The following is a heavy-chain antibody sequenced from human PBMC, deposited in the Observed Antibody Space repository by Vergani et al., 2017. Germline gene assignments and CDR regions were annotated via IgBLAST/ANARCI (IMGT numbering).Heavy chain of an antibody. CDR3: AGSSYFDWPDAFDI. V-gene: IGHV3-21*01. J-gene: IGHJ3*02. CDR1: GFTFSSYS. D-gene: IGHD3-9*01. Sequence: EVQLVESGGGLVKPGGSLRLSCAASGFTFSSYSMNWVRQAPGKGLEWVSSISSSSSYIYYADSVEGRFTISRDNAKNSLYLQMNSLRAEDTAVYYCAGSSYFDWPDAFDIWGQGTMVTVSS. CDR2: ISSSSSYI.